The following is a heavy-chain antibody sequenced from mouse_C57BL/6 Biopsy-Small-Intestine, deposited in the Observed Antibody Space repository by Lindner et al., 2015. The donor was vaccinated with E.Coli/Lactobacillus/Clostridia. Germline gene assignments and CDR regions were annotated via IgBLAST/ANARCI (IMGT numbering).Heavy chain of an antibody. Sequence: VQLQESGAELVRPGTSVKVSCKASGYAFTNYLIEWIKQRPGQGLEWIGVINPGSGGTNYNEKFKGKATLTADKSSSTAYMQFSSLTSEDSAVYFCARSTTGDYWGQGTTLTVSS. V-gene: IGHV1-54*01. CDR2: INPGSGGT. J-gene: IGHJ2*01. CDR3: ARSTTGDY. D-gene: IGHD1-1*01. CDR1: GYAFTNYL.